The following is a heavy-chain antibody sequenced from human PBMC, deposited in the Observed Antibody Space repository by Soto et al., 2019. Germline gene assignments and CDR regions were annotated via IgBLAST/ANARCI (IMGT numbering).Heavy chain of an antibody. V-gene: IGHV1-69*13. CDR2: IIPVFGTA. CDR1: GGTFSSYA. J-gene: IGHJ4*02. Sequence: SVKVSCKASGGTFSSYAISWVRQAPGQGLEWMGGIIPVFGTANYAQKFQGRVTITADESTSTAYMELSSLRSEDTAVYYCERESFAARLLDYWGQGTLVTVSS. CDR3: ERESFAARLLDY. D-gene: IGHD6-6*01.